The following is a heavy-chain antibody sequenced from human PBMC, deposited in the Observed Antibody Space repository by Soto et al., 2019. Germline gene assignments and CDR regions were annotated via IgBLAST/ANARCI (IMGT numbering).Heavy chain of an antibody. CDR2: ISKSDYT. D-gene: IGHD1-26*01. Sequence: GVLLRDCWTVAGFAINDYGSNWVSQAPGKGLERVSSISKSDYTYFADSVKGRFAISRDNSKNTLYLQMNSLRAEDTAVYYCAKDHEWGLRATSWGQRTLVTVSS. J-gene: IGHJ5*02. CDR3: AKDHEWGLRATS. V-gene: IGHV3-23*01. CDR1: GFAINDYG.